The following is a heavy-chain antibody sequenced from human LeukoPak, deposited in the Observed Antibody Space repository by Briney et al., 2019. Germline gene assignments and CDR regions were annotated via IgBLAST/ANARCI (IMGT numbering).Heavy chain of an antibody. V-gene: IGHV3-9*01. Sequence: PGRSLRLSCAASGFTFDDYAMHWVRQAPGKGLEWVSGISWNSGNIGYADSVKGRFTISRDNAKNSLYLQMNSLRAEDTALYYCAATEKFAFDIWGHGTMVTVSS. J-gene: IGHJ3*02. CDR3: AATEKFAFDI. CDR1: GFTFDDYA. CDR2: ISWNSGNI.